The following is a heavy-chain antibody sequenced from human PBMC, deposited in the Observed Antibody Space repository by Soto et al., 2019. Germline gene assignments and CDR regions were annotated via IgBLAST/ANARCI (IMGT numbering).Heavy chain of an antibody. Sequence: PGGSLRLSCAASGFTVSSNYMSWVRQAPGKGLEWVSVIYRGGSTYYADSVKGRFTISRDNAKNSLYLQMNSLRAEDTAVYYCASTPSTHYYGSGIPPDYWGQGTLVTVSS. V-gene: IGHV3-53*01. J-gene: IGHJ4*02. CDR2: IYRGGST. CDR3: ASTPSTHYYGSGIPPDY. CDR1: GFTVSSNY. D-gene: IGHD3-10*01.